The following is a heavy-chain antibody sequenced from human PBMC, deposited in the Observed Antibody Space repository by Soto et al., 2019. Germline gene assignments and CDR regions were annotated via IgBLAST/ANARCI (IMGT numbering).Heavy chain of an antibody. V-gene: IGHV1-69*01. D-gene: IGHD4-4*01. CDR2: IITMFAAT. J-gene: IGHJ5*01. CDR1: GGSFSDFA. CDR3: ARGGIVTVPAALSSYDDYTNDRFNS. Sequence: QVQLAQSGAEVRKPGSSVKVSCSASGGSFSDFALSWVRQAPGQGLEWMGGIITMFAATKYAQRFQDRVTSTADASTKTVYLAMSSLTSADSAVYYCARGGIVTVPAALSSYDDYTNDRFNSWCKGTLVSVSS.